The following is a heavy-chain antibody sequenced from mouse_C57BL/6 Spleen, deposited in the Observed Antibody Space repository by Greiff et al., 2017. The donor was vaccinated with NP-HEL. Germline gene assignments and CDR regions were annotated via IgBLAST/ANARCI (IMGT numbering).Heavy chain of an antibody. V-gene: IGHV1-39*01. Sequence: VQLKESGPELVKPGASVKISCKASGYSFTDYNMNWVKQSNGKSLEWIGVINPNYGTTSYNQKFKGKATLTVDQSSSTAYMQLNSLTSEDSAVYYCASPYYYGNYAMDYWGQGTSVTVSS. CDR1: GYSFTDYN. CDR3: ASPYYYGNYAMDY. J-gene: IGHJ4*01. CDR2: INPNYGTT. D-gene: IGHD1-1*01.